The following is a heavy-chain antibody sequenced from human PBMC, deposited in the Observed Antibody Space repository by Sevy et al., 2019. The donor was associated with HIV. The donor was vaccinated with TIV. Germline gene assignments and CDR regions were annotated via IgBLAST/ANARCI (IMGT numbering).Heavy chain of an antibody. CDR3: AIVGLRYYSGASSYQGDWFDP. CDR1: GYTLTQLS. J-gene: IGHJ5*02. D-gene: IGHD2-15*01. Sequence: ASVKVSCKVSGYTLTQLSIHWVRQAPGKGLEWMGNFDPEHGEAFYAQRFQGRVTMTRDTSTNTVYMQLTSLTSDDTAVYYCAIVGLRYYSGASSYQGDWFDPWGQGSPLTVSS. V-gene: IGHV1-24*01. CDR2: FDPEHGEA.